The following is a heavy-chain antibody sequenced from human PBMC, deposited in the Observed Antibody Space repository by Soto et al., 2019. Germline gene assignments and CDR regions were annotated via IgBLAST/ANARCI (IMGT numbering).Heavy chain of an antibody. CDR1: GFTFTSSA. V-gene: IGHV1-58*01. J-gene: IGHJ4*02. Sequence: GASVKVSCKASGFTFTSSAVQWVRQARGQRLEWIGWIVVGSGNTNYAQKFQERVTITRDMSTSTAYMELSSLRSEDTAVYYCAADVGYDFWSGYYRFDYWGRGTLVTVSS. D-gene: IGHD3-3*01. CDR2: IVVGSGNT. CDR3: AADVGYDFWSGYYRFDY.